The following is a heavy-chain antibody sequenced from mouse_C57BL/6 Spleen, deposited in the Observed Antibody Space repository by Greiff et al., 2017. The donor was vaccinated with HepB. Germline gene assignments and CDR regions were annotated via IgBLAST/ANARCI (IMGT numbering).Heavy chain of an antibody. CDR1: GYSITSYY. Sequence: EVHLVESGPGLAKPSQTLSLTCSATGYSITSYYWNWIRKFPGNKLEYMGYISYSGSTYYNPSLKSRISITRDTSKNQYYLQLNSVTTEDTATYYCARCDYYAMDYWGQGTSVTVSS. V-gene: IGHV3-8*01. CDR3: ARCDYYAMDY. J-gene: IGHJ4*01. CDR2: ISYSGST.